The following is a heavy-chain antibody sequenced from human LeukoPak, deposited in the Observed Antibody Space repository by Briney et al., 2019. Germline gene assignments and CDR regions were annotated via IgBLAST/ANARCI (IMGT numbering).Heavy chain of an antibody. CDR1: GFTFSSYW. J-gene: IGHJ4*02. V-gene: IGHV3-7*02. CDR3: GRVGGLQNPLDF. D-gene: IGHD4-11*01. CDR2: IKEDGSEK. Sequence: PGGSLRLSCAASGFTFSSYWMSWVRQAPGKGLEWVASIKEDGSEKNYVGSAKGRFTISRDNAKKSLYLQMRSLRDDDTAVYYCGRVGGLQNPLDFWGRGTLVTVSS.